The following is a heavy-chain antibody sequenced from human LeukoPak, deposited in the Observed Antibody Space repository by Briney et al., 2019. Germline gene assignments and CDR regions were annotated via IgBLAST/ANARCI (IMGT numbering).Heavy chain of an antibody. CDR2: ISHTSEYT. V-gene: IGHV3-23*01. Sequence: GGSLRLSCAASGFTFSSYTMSWVRQAPGKGLEWVSAISHTSEYTYHADSVKGRFTISRDNSKNTLYLQMNSLRAEDTAMYYCAKGSSAGRPYYFDYWGQGTLVTVSS. D-gene: IGHD3-10*01. CDR1: GFTFSSYT. J-gene: IGHJ4*02. CDR3: AKGSSAGRPYYFDY.